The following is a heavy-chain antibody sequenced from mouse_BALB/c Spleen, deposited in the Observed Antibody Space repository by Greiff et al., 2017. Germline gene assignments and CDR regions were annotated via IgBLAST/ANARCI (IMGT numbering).Heavy chain of an antibody. CDR1: GYSITSDYA. Sequence: EVQLQESGPGLVKPSQSLSLTCTVTGYSITSDYAWNWIRQFPGNKLEWMGYISYSGSTSYNPSLKSRISITRDTSKNQFFLQLNSVTTEDTATYYCARSPSYAMDYWGQGTSVTVSS. CDR2: ISYSGST. V-gene: IGHV3-2*02. CDR3: ARSPSYAMDY. J-gene: IGHJ4*01.